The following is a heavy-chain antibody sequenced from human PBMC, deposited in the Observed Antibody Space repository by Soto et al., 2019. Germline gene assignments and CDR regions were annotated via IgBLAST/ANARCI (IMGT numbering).Heavy chain of an antibody. V-gene: IGHV1-69*13. Sequence: SVKVSCKASGGTFSSYAISWVRQAPGQGLEWMGGIIPIFGTANYAQKFQGRVTITADESTSTAYMELSSLRSEDTAVYYCASGSKYCSGGSCSTYYYGMDVWGQGTTVTVSS. D-gene: IGHD2-15*01. J-gene: IGHJ6*02. CDR3: ASGSKYCSGGSCSTYYYGMDV. CDR1: GGTFSSYA. CDR2: IIPIFGTA.